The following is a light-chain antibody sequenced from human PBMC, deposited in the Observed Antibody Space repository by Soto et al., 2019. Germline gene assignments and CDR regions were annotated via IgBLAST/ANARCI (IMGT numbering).Light chain of an antibody. CDR1: QSVSSSY. V-gene: IGKV3-20*01. J-gene: IGKJ4*01. CDR2: GAS. Sequence: EIVLTQSPGTLSLSPGERATLSCRASQSVSSSYLAWYQQKPGQAPRLLIYGASSRATGIPDRFSGSGSGTDFNLTISRLEPEDLAVYYCQQYGSSLFTFGGGTKVEIK. CDR3: QQYGSSLFT.